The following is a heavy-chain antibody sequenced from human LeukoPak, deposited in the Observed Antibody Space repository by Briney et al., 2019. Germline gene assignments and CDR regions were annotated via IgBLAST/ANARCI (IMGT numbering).Heavy chain of an antibody. CDR3: ARVRMQRYFDWLLLDY. V-gene: IGHV4-59*01. D-gene: IGHD3-9*01. CDR2: IYYSGST. J-gene: IGHJ4*02. Sequence: SETLSLTCTVSGGSISSYYWSWIRQPPGKGLEWIGYIYYSGSTNYNPSLKSRVTISVDTSKNQFSLKLSSVTAADTAVYYCARVRMQRYFDWLLLDYWGQGTLVTVSS. CDR1: GGSISSYY.